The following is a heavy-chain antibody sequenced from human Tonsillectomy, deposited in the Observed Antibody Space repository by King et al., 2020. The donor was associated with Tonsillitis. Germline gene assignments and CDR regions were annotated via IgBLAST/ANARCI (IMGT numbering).Heavy chain of an antibody. CDR3: ASGYDYSGYYYGMDV. D-gene: IGHD5-12*01. CDR1: GGSFSGYY. V-gene: IGHV4-34*01. Sequence: VQLQQWGGGLLKPSETLSLTCAVYGGSFSGYYWHWIRQPPEKGREWIGEIKHSGSTNSNPSLKSRVTVSVDTPKNQFSLKRTSVTAADTAVYYCASGYDYSGYYYGMDVWGQGTTVTVSS. J-gene: IGHJ6*02. CDR2: IKHSGST.